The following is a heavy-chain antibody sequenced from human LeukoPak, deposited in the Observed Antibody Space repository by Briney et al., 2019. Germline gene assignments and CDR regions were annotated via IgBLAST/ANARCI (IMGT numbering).Heavy chain of an antibody. V-gene: IGHV3-48*03. CDR2: ISSGGSTI. CDR1: GFTFSSYE. Sequence: GGSLRLPCAASGFTFSSYEMNWVRQAPGKGLEWVSYISSGGSTIYYADSVKGRFTISRDNAKNSLYLQMNSLRAEDTAVYYCARGPRKVGTTISIFDCWGQGTLVTVSS. CDR3: ARGPRKVGTTISIFDC. D-gene: IGHD1-26*01. J-gene: IGHJ4*02.